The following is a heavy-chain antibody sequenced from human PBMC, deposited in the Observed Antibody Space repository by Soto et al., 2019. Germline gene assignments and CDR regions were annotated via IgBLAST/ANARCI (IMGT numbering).Heavy chain of an antibody. D-gene: IGHD1-20*01. CDR2: VSYAGSTE. CDR3: ARDSVTGTTRGGLLDS. J-gene: IGHJ4*02. CDR1: GFTLRSYA. Sequence: QVQLVESGGGVVQPGRSLRLSCAASGFTLRSYAMHWVRQAPGKGLEWVAVVSYAGSTEYYADSVKGRFTISRDNPKNKLYLQMNSLRAEDTAVYYCARDSVTGTTRGGLLDSLGQGTLVTVSS. V-gene: IGHV3-30-3*01.